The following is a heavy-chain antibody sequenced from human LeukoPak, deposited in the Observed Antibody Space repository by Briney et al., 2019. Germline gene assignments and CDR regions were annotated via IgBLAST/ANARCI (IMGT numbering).Heavy chain of an antibody. J-gene: IGHJ4*02. CDR2: IYYSGST. Sequence: SETLSLTCTVSGGSISSSSYYWGWIRQPPGKGLEWIGSIYYSGSTNYNPSLKSRVTISVDKSKNQFSLKLSSVTAADTAVYYCAREAVAGISYWGQGTLVTVSS. D-gene: IGHD6-19*01. CDR3: AREAVAGISY. CDR1: GGSISSSSYY. V-gene: IGHV4-39*07.